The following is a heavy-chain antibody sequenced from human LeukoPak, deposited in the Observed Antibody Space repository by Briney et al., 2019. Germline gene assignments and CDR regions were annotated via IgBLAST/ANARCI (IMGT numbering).Heavy chain of an antibody. J-gene: IGHJ4*02. CDR2: IIPIFGTA. D-gene: IGHD3-3*01. V-gene: IGHV1-69*05. Sequence: SVKVSCKASGGTLSSYAISWVRQAPGQGLEWMGRIIPIFGTANYAQKFQGRVTITTDESTSTAYMELSSLRSEDTAVYYCARDPAPAGLRFWSGYYTAHFDYWGQGTLVTVSS. CDR1: GGTLSSYA. CDR3: ARDPAPAGLRFWSGYYTAHFDY.